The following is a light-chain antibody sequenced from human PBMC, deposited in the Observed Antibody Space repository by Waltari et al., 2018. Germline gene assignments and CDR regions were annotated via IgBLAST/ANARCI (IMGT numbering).Light chain of an antibody. CDR3: QKYNSDPYT. V-gene: IGKV1-27*01. Sequence: DIQMTQSPSYLSASVGDRVTSTCRASRAIANYLAWYQQKPGKIPSLLIYAASTLESGVPSRFSGSGSVTEFTLTISSLQPEDVAVYYCQKYNSDPYTFGQGTKLEIK. CDR2: AAS. J-gene: IGKJ2*01. CDR1: RAIANY.